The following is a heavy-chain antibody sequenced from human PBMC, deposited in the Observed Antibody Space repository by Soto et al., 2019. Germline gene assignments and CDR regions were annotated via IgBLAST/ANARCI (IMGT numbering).Heavy chain of an antibody. CDR3: ARTPEALEDYYGSGEDYFDY. D-gene: IGHD3-10*01. Sequence: QVQLQESGPGLVKPSQTLSLTCTVSGGSISSGGYYWSWIRQHPGKGLEWIGYIYYSGSTYYNPSLKSRVTISVDTSKNQFSLKLSSVTAADTAVYYCARTPEALEDYYGSGEDYFDYWGQGTLVTVSS. V-gene: IGHV4-31*03. J-gene: IGHJ4*02. CDR2: IYYSGST. CDR1: GGSISSGGYY.